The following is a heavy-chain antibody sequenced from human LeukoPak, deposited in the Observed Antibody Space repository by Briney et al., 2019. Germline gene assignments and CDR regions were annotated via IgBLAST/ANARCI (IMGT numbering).Heavy chain of an antibody. V-gene: IGHV4-39*01. CDR3: ARGYGGNSWYFDL. J-gene: IGHJ2*01. CDR1: GGSIRSSYYY. CDR2: IYDSGST. D-gene: IGHD4-23*01. Sequence: PSETLSLTCTVSGGSIRSSYYYWGWIRQPPGKGLEWIGSIYDSGSTYYNPSLKSRVTISVDASKNQFSLKLNSVTAADTAVYYCARGYGGNSWYFDLWGRGTLVTVSS.